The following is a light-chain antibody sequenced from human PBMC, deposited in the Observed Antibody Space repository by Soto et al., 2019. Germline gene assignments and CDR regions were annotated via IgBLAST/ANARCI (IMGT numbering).Light chain of an antibody. V-gene: IGLV2-11*01. CDR3: CSYAGIYSYV. Sequence: QSALTQPRSVSGSPGQSVTISCTGTSSDVGRFEYVSWYQQHPGEAPKVVVYDITKRPSGVPDRFSGSKSGNTASLTISGLQDEDEADYYCCSYAGIYSYVFGTGTKLTVL. CDR1: SSDVGRFEY. J-gene: IGLJ1*01. CDR2: DIT.